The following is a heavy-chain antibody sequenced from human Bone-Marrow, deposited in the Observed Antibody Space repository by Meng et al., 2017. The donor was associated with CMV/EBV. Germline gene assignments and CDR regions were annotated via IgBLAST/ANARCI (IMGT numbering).Heavy chain of an antibody. CDR1: GFTFSDYY. J-gene: IGHJ6*02. CDR3: ARDLIAVVSNYGIDV. V-gene: IGHV3-11*01. Sequence: GESLKISCAASGFTFSDYYMSWIRQAPGKGLEWVSYISSSGSTIYYADSVKGRFTISRDNAKNSLYLQMNSLRAEDTAVYYCARDLIAVVSNYGIDVWGQGTTVTVSS. D-gene: IGHD6-19*01. CDR2: ISSSGSTI.